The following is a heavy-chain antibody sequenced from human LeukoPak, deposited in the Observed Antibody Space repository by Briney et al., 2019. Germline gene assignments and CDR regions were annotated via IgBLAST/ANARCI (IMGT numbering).Heavy chain of an antibody. D-gene: IGHD5-18*01. J-gene: IGHJ5*02. CDR1: GFTFSNAW. CDR3: TTEVDTAMVA. Sequence: GGSLRLSCAASGFTFSNAWMSWVSQAPGKGLEWVGRIKSKNDGCTKEYAGDVKGRITIEREDAKNTLYLQKNSLKTEDTAVYYCTTEVDTAMVAWGQGTLVTVSS. CDR2: IKSKNDGCTK. V-gene: IGHV3-15*01.